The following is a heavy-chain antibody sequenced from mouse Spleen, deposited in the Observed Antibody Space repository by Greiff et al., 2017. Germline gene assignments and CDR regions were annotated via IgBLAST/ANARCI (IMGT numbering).Heavy chain of an antibody. CDR2: IYPGSGST. V-gene: IGHV1-55*01. CDR1: GYTFTSYW. D-gene: IGHD1-1*01. J-gene: IGHJ4*01. CDR3: ARKGDGRSYYYAMDY. Sequence: QVQLQQPGAELVKPGASVTMSCKASGYTFTSYWITWVKQRPGQGLEWIGDIYPGSGSTNYNEKFKSKATLTVDTSSSTAYMQLSSLTSEDAAVYYCARKGDGRSYYYAMDYWGQGTSVTVSS.